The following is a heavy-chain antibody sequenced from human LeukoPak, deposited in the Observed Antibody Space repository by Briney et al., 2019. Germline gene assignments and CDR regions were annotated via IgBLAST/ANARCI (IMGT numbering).Heavy chain of an antibody. V-gene: IGHV3-23*01. CDR3: AKGRATSGSYSIDS. CDR2: IGGSGGTT. Sequence: GGSLRLSCAASGFNFANHAMSWVRQASGKGLEWVSHIGGSGGTTYYPDSVKGRFTISRDNSKNTLYLQMNSLRAEDAATYYCAKGRATSGSYSIDSWGQGTLVTVSS. D-gene: IGHD1-26*01. J-gene: IGHJ4*02. CDR1: GFNFANHA.